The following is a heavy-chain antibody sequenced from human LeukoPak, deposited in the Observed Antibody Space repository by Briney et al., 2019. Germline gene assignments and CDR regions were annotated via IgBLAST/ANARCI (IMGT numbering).Heavy chain of an antibody. V-gene: IGHV1-2*02. D-gene: IGHD5-18*01. CDR1: GYTFTGYY. CDR2: INPNSGGT. Sequence: ASVKVSCKASGYTFTGYYMHWVRQAPGQGLKWMGWINPNSGGTNYAQKFQGRVTMTRDTSISTAYMELSRLRSDDTAVYYCARASRGYSYGYIDYWGQGTLVTVSS. J-gene: IGHJ4*02. CDR3: ARASRGYSYGYIDY.